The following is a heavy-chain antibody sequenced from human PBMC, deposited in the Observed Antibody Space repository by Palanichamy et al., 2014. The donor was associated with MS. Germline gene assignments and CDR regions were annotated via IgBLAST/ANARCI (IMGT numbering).Heavy chain of an antibody. CDR1: GFTFRSYS. D-gene: IGHD1-1*01. CDR3: VRDDRGSAGNPDN. V-gene: IGHV3-21*01. Sequence: EVQLVEVWGRAWSSRGGPVRLSCAASGFTFRSYSMNWVRQAPGKGLEWVAVISSSSSYIYHADSVKGRFTISRDDAKNSLFLQMNSLRVEDTAVYYCVRDDRGSAGNPDNWGQGILVTVSS. J-gene: IGHJ4*02. CDR2: ISSSSSYI.